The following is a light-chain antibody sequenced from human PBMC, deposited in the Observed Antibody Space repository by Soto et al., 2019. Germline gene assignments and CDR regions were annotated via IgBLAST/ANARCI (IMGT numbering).Light chain of an antibody. Sequence: QSVLTQPPSVSGAPGQRVTISCTGSSSNIGAGYDVHWYQQPPGTAPKLLIYGNSNRPSGVPDRFSGSKSGTSASLAITGLLAEDEDAYYCQSYDRGRSGRVVFGGGTKLTVL. CDR2: GNS. CDR1: SSNIGAGYD. J-gene: IGLJ2*01. CDR3: QSYDRGRSGRVV. V-gene: IGLV1-40*01.